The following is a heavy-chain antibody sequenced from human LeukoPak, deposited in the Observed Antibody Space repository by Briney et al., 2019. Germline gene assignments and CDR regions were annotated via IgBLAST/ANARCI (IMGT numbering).Heavy chain of an antibody. CDR2: ISWNSGSI. J-gene: IGHJ5*02. Sequence: GGSLRLSCAASGFTFSSYGMHWVRQAPGKGLEWVSGISWNSGSIGYADSVKGRFTISRDNAKNSLYLQMNSLRAEDTALYYCAKGGIPFDPWGQGTLVTVSS. CDR1: GFTFSSYG. CDR3: AKGGIPFDP. D-gene: IGHD3-16*01. V-gene: IGHV3-9*01.